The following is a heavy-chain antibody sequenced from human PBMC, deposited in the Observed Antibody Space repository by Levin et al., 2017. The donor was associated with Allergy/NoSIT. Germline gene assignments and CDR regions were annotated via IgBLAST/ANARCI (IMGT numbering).Heavy chain of an antibody. V-gene: IGHV3-21*01. CDR2: ISSSSSYI. CDR1: GFIFSSYS. CDR3: ASGISSSGYYYMDV. D-gene: IGHD6-13*01. Sequence: PGESLKISCAASGFIFSSYSMNWVRQAPGKGLEWVSSISSSSSYIYYADAVKGRFTISRDNAKNSVYLQMNSLRAEDTAVYYCASGISSSGYYYMDVWGKGTTVTVSS. J-gene: IGHJ6*03.